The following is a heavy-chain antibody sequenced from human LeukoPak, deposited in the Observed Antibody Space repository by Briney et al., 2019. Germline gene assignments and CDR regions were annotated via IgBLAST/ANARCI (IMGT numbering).Heavy chain of an antibody. Sequence: HPSETLSLTCAVSGYSISSGYYWGWIRQPPGKGLQWIGNIYHSGSTYKNPSLKSRVTISLDTSKNQFSLSLSSVTAADTAMYYCARLSGAPIRHPIYHFDYWDQGTLVTVSS. J-gene: IGHJ4*02. D-gene: IGHD2-2*02. CDR1: GYSISSGYY. CDR3: ARLSGAPIRHPIYHFDY. CDR2: IYHSGST. V-gene: IGHV4-38-2*01.